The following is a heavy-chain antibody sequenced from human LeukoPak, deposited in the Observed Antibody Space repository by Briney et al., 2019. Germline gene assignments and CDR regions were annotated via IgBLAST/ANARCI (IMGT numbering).Heavy chain of an antibody. Sequence: SVKVSCKASGFTYTSSAVQWVRQARGQRLEWIGWIVVGSGNTNYAQKFQERVTITRDMSTSTAYMELSSLRSEDTAVYYCAASPDYYDSSGYSYYFDYWGQGTLVTVSS. CDR2: IVVGSGNT. CDR3: AASPDYYDSSGYSYYFDY. V-gene: IGHV1-58*01. D-gene: IGHD3-22*01. J-gene: IGHJ4*02. CDR1: GFTYTSSA.